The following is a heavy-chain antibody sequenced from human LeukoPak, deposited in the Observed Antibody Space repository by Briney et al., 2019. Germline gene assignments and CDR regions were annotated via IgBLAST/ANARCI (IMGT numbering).Heavy chain of an antibody. J-gene: IGHJ4*02. Sequence: GGSLRLSCAASGFTVSSTYMSWVRQAPGKGLEWVSLLYSGGGSYYPDSVKGRFTISRDNSKNTLYLQMNSLRAEDTAIYYCAKDEGATRPYYFDYWGQGTLVTVSS. V-gene: IGHV3-66*01. CDR1: GFTVSSTY. CDR3: AKDEGATRPYYFDY. CDR2: LYSGGGS. D-gene: IGHD2-15*01.